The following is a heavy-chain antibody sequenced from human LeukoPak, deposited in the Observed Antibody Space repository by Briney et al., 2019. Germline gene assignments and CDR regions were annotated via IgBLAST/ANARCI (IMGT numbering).Heavy chain of an antibody. Sequence: SETLSLTCTVSGGSISSYYWSWFRQPAGKGLEWIGRIYTSGSTNYNPSPKSRVTMSVDTSKNQFSLKLSSVTAADTAVYYCARVAYYYDSSGYYREAFDYWGQGTLVTVSS. J-gene: IGHJ4*02. D-gene: IGHD3-22*01. CDR3: ARVAYYYDSSGYYREAFDY. CDR1: GGSISSYY. V-gene: IGHV4-4*07. CDR2: IYTSGST.